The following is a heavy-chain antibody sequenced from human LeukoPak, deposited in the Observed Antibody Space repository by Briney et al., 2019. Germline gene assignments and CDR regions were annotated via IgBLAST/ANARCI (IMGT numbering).Heavy chain of an antibody. CDR1: GYTLIAFY. CDR2: ISAYNGNT. D-gene: IGHD3-10*01. CDR3: ARDSVDGSGTYYNDSPDY. V-gene: IGHV1-18*04. J-gene: IGHJ4*02. Sequence: ASVKVSCKASGYTLIAFYMHWVRQAPGQGLEWMGWISAYNGNTDYAQNLRGRATMTTDTSTSTAYMELRSLRSDDTAVYYCARDSVDGSGTYYNDSPDYWGQGTLVTVSS.